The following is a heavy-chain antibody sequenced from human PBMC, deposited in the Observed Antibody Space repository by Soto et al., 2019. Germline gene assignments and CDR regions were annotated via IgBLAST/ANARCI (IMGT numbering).Heavy chain of an antibody. V-gene: IGHV1-69*12. CDR1: GGTFSSYA. Sequence: QVQLVQSGAEVKKPGSSVKVSCKASGGTFSSYAISWVRQAPGQGLEWMGGIIPIFGTANYAQKFQGRVTMTAHEPTSTANMELSSLRAEDTAVYYCAGENVDTAMVTLLPLDYWGQGTLVTVSS. J-gene: IGHJ4*02. CDR3: AGENVDTAMVTLLPLDY. D-gene: IGHD5-18*01. CDR2: IIPIFGTA.